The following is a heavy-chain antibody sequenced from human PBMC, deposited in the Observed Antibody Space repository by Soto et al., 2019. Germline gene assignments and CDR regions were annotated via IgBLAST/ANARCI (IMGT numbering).Heavy chain of an antibody. Sequence: GGSLRLSCAASGFTFSSYGMHWVRQAPGKGLEWVAVISYDGSNKYYADSVKGRFTISRDNSKNTLYLQMNSLRAEDTAVYYCAKMAGSSGYYSSLDYWGQGTLVTVSS. CDR3: AKMAGSSGYYSSLDY. D-gene: IGHD3-22*01. CDR1: GFTFSSYG. J-gene: IGHJ4*02. CDR2: ISYDGSNK. V-gene: IGHV3-30*18.